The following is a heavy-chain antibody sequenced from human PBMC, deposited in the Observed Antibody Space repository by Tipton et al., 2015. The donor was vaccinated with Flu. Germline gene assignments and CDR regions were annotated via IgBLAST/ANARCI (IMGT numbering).Heavy chain of an antibody. V-gene: IGHV4-38-2*01. J-gene: IGHJ2*01. Sequence: LRLSCAVSGYSINSGYHWGWIRQPPGKGLEWIGNIYHSGVTFYSPSLRSRVTISVDTSKNQFSLNLRSVTAADTAVYYCARRGPTVTTSSGWYFELWGRGARVTVSS. CDR3: ARRGPTVTTSSGWYFEL. CDR2: IYHSGVT. CDR1: GYSINSGYH. D-gene: IGHD4-17*01.